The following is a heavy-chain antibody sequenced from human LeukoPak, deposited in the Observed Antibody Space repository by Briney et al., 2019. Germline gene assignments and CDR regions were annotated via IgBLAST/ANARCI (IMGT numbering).Heavy chain of an antibody. CDR1: GLTFSTYW. J-gene: IGHJ5*02. CDR3: AKSSAGITWFDP. D-gene: IGHD1-1*01. V-gene: IGHV3-7*01. Sequence: GGSLRLSCAVSGLTFSTYWMAWVRQAPGKGLEWVANIKEDGSAKYYVDSVKGRFTISRDNAKNSVYLQMDSLRSDDTAVYYCAKSSAGITWFDPWGQGTLVTVSS. CDR2: IKEDGSAK.